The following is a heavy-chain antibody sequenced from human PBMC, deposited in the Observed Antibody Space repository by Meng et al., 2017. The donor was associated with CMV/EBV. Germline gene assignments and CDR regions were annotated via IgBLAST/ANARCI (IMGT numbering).Heavy chain of an antibody. CDR2: IYSGGST. Sequence: GGSLRLSCAASGFTVSSNYMGWVRQAPGKGLEWVSVIYSGGSTYYADSVKGRFTISRDNSKNTLYLQMNSLRAEDTAVYYCVGRYQEWLLSELDYWGQGTLVTVSS. V-gene: IGHV3-66*02. J-gene: IGHJ4*02. D-gene: IGHD3-3*01. CDR3: VGRYQEWLLSELDY. CDR1: GFTVSSNY.